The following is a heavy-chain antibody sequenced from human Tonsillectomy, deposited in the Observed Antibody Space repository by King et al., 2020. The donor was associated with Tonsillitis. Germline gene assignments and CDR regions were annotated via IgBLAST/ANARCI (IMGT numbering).Heavy chain of an antibody. CDR1: GYTFTSYY. CDR3: VRDDDYYYGSGSSDYYFDY. J-gene: IGHJ4*02. V-gene: IGHV1-46*01. Sequence: QLVQSGAEVKKPGASVKVSCKASGYTFTSYYLHWVRQAPGQGLEWMGIINPSGGSTSYAQKFQGRVTMTRDTSTSTVYMELSSLRSEDTAVYYCVRDDDYYYGSGSSDYYFDYWGQGTLVTVSS. CDR2: INPSGGST. D-gene: IGHD3-10*01.